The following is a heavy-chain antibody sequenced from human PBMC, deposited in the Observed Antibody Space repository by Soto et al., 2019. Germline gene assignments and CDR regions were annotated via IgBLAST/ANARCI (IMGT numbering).Heavy chain of an antibody. D-gene: IGHD1-7*01. Sequence: QVQLVQSGAEVKKPGASVMVSCEASGYTFTSYYIHWVRQAPGQGPEWMGLINPRTGSTSLAQTFQGRITVTRDTSTGTVYMRLSSLRSDDTAVYYCARAPFRAGTSWSPFDIWGLGTMVTVSS. CDR3: ARAPFRAGTSWSPFDI. J-gene: IGHJ3*02. CDR1: GYTFTSYY. V-gene: IGHV1-46*01. CDR2: INPRTGST.